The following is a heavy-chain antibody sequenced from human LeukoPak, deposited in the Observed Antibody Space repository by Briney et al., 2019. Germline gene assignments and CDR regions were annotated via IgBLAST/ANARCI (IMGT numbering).Heavy chain of an antibody. CDR1: GFTFSSFT. J-gene: IGHJ4*02. Sequence: GGSLRLSCTVSGFTFSSFTMNWVRQAPGKGLEWASSISSSSSYIYYADSVKGRFTISRDNAKNSLYLQMNSLRAEDTAVYYCARGRYSSRKVDYWGQGTLVTVSS. V-gene: IGHV3-21*01. CDR3: ARGRYSSRKVDY. CDR2: ISSSSSYI. D-gene: IGHD6-13*01.